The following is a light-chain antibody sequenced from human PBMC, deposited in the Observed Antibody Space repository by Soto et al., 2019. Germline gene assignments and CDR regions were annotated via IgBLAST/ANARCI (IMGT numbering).Light chain of an antibody. J-gene: IGKJ2*01. Sequence: EIVLTQSPGTLSLSPGERATLSCRASQSVRSSFFAWYQQKPGQAPRLLIYDVSVRATGIPDSFSGSGSGTDFTLTIIRLEPEDFAVYYCQQYENSVMYTFGQGTKLEIK. CDR2: DVS. CDR1: QSVRSSF. CDR3: QQYENSVMYT. V-gene: IGKV3-20*01.